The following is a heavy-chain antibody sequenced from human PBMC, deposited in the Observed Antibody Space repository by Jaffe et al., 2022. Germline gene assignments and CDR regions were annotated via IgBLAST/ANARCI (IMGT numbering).Heavy chain of an antibody. CDR3: ATVRRAADPTMFDY. J-gene: IGHJ4*02. Sequence: QVQLVQSGAEVKKPGSSVKVSCKASGGTFSSYAISWVRQAPGQGLEWMGGIIPIFGTANYAQKFQGRVTITTDESTSTAYMELSSLRSEDTAVYYCATVRRAADPTMFDYWGQGTLVTVSS. CDR1: GGTFSSYA. V-gene: IGHV1-69*05. CDR2: IIPIFGTA. D-gene: IGHD6-13*01.